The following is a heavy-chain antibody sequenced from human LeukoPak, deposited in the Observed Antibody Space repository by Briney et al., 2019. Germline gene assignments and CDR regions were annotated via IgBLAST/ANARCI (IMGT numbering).Heavy chain of an antibody. J-gene: IGHJ4*02. CDR1: GGSISSYY. D-gene: IGHD6-13*01. CDR3: ARDSEYSSSWYEAFDY. V-gene: IGHV4-4*07. CDR2: IYTSGST. Sequence: PSETLSLTCTFSGGSISSYYWSWIRQPAGKGLEWIGRIYTSGSTNYNPSLKSRVTMSVDTSKNQFSLKLSSVTAADTAVYYCARDSEYSSSWYEAFDYWGQGTLVTVSS.